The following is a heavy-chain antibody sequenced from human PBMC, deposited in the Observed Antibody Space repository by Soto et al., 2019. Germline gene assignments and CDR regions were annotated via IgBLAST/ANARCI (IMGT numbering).Heavy chain of an antibody. Sequence: QVQLQESGPGLVKPSQTLSLTCTVSGGSISSGDYYWSWIRQPPGKGLEWIGFIYYSGSTYYNPSLTSRVTISLDTSMNQFSLRLSSVTAADTAVYYCARPHSGYDFFYFDYWGQGTLVTVSS. J-gene: IGHJ4*02. V-gene: IGHV4-30-4*01. D-gene: IGHD5-12*01. CDR1: GGSISSGDYY. CDR3: ARPHSGYDFFYFDY. CDR2: IYYSGST.